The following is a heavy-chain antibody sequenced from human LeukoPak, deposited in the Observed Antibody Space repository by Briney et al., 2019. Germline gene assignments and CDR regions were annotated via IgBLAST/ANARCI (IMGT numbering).Heavy chain of an antibody. CDR1: GGSISSYY. D-gene: IGHD3-3*01. V-gene: IGHV4-4*07. CDR2: IYTSGST. J-gene: IGHJ4*02. CDR3: ARETNDFWSGYYGGRYYFDY. Sequence: SETLSLTCTVSGGSISSYYWSWIRQPAGKGMEWIGRIYTSGSTNYNPSLKSRVTMSVDTSKNQFSLKLSSVTAADTAVYYCARETNDFWSGYYGGRYYFDYWGQGTLVTVSS.